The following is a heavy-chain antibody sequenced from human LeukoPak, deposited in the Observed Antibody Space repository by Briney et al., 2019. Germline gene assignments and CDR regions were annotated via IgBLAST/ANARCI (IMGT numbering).Heavy chain of an antibody. V-gene: IGHV1-18*01. CDR3: ARAPLYCGGDCYPYYYYYYMDV. J-gene: IGHJ6*03. D-gene: IGHD2-21*02. CDR2: ISAYNGNT. Sequence: ASVKVSCKASGYTFTSYGISWVRQAPGQGLEWMGWISAYNGNTNYAQKLQGRVTMTTDTSTITAYMELRSLRSDDTAVYYCARAPLYCGGDCYPYYYYYYMDVWGKGTTVTVSS. CDR1: GYTFTSYG.